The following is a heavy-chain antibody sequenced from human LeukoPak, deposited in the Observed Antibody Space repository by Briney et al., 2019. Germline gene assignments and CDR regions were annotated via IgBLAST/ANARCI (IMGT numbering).Heavy chain of an antibody. D-gene: IGHD3-22*01. V-gene: IGHV3-73*01. J-gene: IGHJ4*02. CDR3: TRLHLISGYYLFDY. CDR1: GFTFSGSA. Sequence: RGSLRLSCAASGFTFSGSAMHWVRQASGKGLEWVGRIRSKANSYATAYAASVKGRFTISRDDSKNTAYLQMNSLKTEDTAVYYCTRLHLISGYYLFDYWGQGTLVTVSS. CDR2: IRSKANSYAT.